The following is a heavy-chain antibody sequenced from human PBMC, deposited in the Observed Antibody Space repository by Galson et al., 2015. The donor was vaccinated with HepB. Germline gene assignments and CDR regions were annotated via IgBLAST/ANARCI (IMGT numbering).Heavy chain of an antibody. CDR3: ARGGIVVVRSKGFDP. Sequence: SLRLSCAASGFTFSSYAMHWVRQAPGKGLEWVAVISYDGSNKYYADSVKGRFTISRDNSKNTLYLQMNSLRAEDTAVYYCARGGIVVVRSKGFDPWGQGTLVTVSS. CDR1: GFTFSSYA. CDR2: ISYDGSNK. D-gene: IGHD2-2*01. J-gene: IGHJ5*02. V-gene: IGHV3-30-3*01.